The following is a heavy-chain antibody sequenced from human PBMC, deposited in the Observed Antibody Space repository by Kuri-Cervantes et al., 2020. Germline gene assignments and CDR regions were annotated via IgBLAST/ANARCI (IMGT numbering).Heavy chain of an antibody. D-gene: IGHD3-3*01. Sequence: ASVKVSCKASGYTFTSYGISWVRQAPGQGLEWMGWISAYNGNTNYAQKLQGRVTMTTDTSTSTAYMELRSPRSDDTAVYYCARVGGYYDFPHYGMDVWGQGTTVTVSS. J-gene: IGHJ6*02. CDR2: ISAYNGNT. CDR1: GYTFTSYG. V-gene: IGHV1-18*01. CDR3: ARVGGYYDFPHYGMDV.